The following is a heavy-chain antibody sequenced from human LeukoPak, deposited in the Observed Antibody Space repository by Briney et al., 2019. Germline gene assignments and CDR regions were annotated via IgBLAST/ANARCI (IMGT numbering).Heavy chain of an antibody. CDR2: TYYRSKWYN. V-gene: IGHV6-1*01. Sequence: SQSLSLTCAISGDSVSSNSVAWNWIRQSPSRGLEWLGRTYYRSKWYNEYAVSVKSRITINSDTSKNQFSLQLNSVIPEDTAVYYCASGRYFFGYWGQGTLVTVSS. J-gene: IGHJ4*02. CDR3: ASGRYFFGY. CDR1: GDSVSSNSVA. D-gene: IGHD3-10*01.